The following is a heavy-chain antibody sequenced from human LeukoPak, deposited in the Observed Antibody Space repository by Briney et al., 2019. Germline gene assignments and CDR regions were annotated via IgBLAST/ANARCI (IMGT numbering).Heavy chain of an antibody. D-gene: IGHD3-22*01. CDR3: ARAQDSSGYYPDY. CDR2: ISYDGSNK. Sequence: GGFLRLSCAASGFTFSSYAMHWVRQAPGKGLEWVAVISYDGSNKYYADSVKGRFTISRDNSKNTLYLQMNSLRAEDTAVYYCARAQDSSGYYPDYWGQGTLVTVSS. CDR1: GFTFSSYA. J-gene: IGHJ4*02. V-gene: IGHV3-30*04.